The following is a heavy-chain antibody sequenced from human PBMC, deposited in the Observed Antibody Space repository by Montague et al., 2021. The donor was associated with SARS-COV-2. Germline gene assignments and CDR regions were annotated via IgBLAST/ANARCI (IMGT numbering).Heavy chain of an antibody. D-gene: IGHD2-15*01. J-gene: IGHJ4*02. CDR2: TYYRSEWYS. CDR1: GDSVSTNSGT. CDR3: VRAERGSCGDGNCYQYFFNY. V-gene: IGHV6-1*01. Sequence: CAISGDSVSTNSGTWNWVRLSPSKGLEWLGRTYYRSEWYSDYSVSVKSRISINPDTSKNQFSLQLNSVTPEDTAVYYCVRAERGSCGDGNCYQYFFNYWGQGTLVNVSS.